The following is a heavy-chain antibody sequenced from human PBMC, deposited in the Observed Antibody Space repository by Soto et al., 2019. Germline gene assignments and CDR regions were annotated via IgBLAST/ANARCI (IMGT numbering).Heavy chain of an antibody. CDR2: ISYDVTKR. CDR1: GFTFSSFS. Sequence: PGGSLRLSCAVSGFTFSSFSMHWVRQAPGKGLEWVAVISYDVTKRDYADSVKGRFTISRDNSKNTLYLQMSSLRAEDTAVYYCARTVVFECWGQGTLVTVSS. J-gene: IGHJ4*02. D-gene: IGHD2-15*01. CDR3: ARTVVFEC. V-gene: IGHV3-30-3*01.